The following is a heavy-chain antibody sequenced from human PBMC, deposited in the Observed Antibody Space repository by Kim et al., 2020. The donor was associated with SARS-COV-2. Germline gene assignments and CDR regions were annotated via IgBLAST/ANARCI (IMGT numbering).Heavy chain of an antibody. CDR2: INAGNGHT. V-gene: IGHV1-3*01. CDR3: ARDRCSGWYGNYYYYMDV. CDR1: GYTFTSYT. J-gene: IGHJ6*03. D-gene: IGHD6-19*01. Sequence: ASVKVSCKASGYTFTSYTMHWVRQAPGQRLEWMGWINAGNGHTKYSQNFQDRVTITRDTSASTAYMELSSLRPEDTAVYYCARDRCSGWYGNYYYYMDVWGKGTTVTVSS.